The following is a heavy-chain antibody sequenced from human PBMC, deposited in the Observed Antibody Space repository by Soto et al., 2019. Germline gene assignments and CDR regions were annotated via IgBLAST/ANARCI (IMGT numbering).Heavy chain of an antibody. J-gene: IGHJ4*02. V-gene: IGHV2-5*02. CDR3: AHTLYRCSGNSGYAPPDY. Sequence: QITLKESGPTLATPTQTLTLTCTFSGFSLSASGVGVGWIRQPPGKALEWLALIYWDDDKLYSPSLKSTLTITKDNSKNQVVLTITNMGSEDTATYYCAHTLYRCSGNSGYAPPDYWGQGTLVTVSS. CDR2: IYWDDDK. D-gene: IGHD2-15*01. CDR1: GFSLSASGVG.